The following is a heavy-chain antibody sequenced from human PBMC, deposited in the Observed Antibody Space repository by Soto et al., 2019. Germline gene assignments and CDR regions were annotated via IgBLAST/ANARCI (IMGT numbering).Heavy chain of an antibody. Sequence: GASVKVSCKTSGYTFTNFGLSWVRQAPGQGLEWMGWISAYNGNTNYAQNFQGRVTMTTDTSTSTAYMELRSLRSDDTAVYYCARGGNPIDYCGQGTLVTVSS. CDR3: ARGGNPIDY. CDR2: ISAYNGNT. D-gene: IGHD3-16*01. J-gene: IGHJ4*02. V-gene: IGHV1-18*01. CDR1: GYTFTNFG.